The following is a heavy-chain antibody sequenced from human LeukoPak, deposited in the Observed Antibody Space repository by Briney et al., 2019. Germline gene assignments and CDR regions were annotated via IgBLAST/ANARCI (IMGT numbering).Heavy chain of an antibody. J-gene: IGHJ6*03. CDR2: IYNSGIT. D-gene: IGHD4/OR15-4a*01. Sequence: SETLSLTCTVSGGSVSSHFWSWIRQPPGKGLEWIGYIYNSGITNYNPSLKSRVTMSVDTSKNQFSLMLRSVTAAGTAVYYCARDHLPAGAPGYYMDVWGKGTTVTVSS. CDR1: GGSVSSHF. V-gene: IGHV4-59*02. CDR3: ARDHLPAGAPGYYMDV.